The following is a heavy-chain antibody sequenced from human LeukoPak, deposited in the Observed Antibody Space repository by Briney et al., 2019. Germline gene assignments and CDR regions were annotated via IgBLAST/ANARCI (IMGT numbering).Heavy chain of an antibody. J-gene: IGHJ4*02. D-gene: IGHD2-2*01. Sequence: ASVKVSCKAAGYTFTSSGNSWVRQAHGQGIGWMGWRKANNGERTNENKFQSRVTMTTDTSTSNAYMEQRSLGTDDAAVYYCGGDNGVVPAAIPVIAGNNDYWGQGTLVTVSS. V-gene: IGHV1-18*01. CDR1: GYTFTSSG. CDR3: GGDNGVVPAAIPVIAGNNDY. CDR2: RKANNGER.